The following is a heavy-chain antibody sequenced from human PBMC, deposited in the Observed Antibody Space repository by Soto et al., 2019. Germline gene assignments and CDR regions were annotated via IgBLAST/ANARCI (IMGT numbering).Heavy chain of an antibody. J-gene: IGHJ4*02. D-gene: IGHD3-22*01. CDR2: ISSSGGST. Sequence: PGGSLRLSCAASGFTFSSYAMSWVRQAPGKGLEWVSTISSSGGSTYYADSVKGRFTISRDNSQNTLYLQMKSLRAEDTAVYYCEKAQNTMIVLVSKNFWGQGTLVNVSS. CDR3: EKAQNTMIVLVSKNF. CDR1: GFTFSSYA. V-gene: IGHV3-23*01.